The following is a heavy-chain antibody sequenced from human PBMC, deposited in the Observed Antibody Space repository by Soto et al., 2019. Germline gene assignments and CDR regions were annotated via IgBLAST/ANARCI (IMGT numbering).Heavy chain of an antibody. CDR3: ARATYHFDSSGYWRRRGAFDI. J-gene: IGHJ3*02. V-gene: IGHV4-30-4*01. CDR2: IYYSGST. Sequence: QVQLQESGPGQVKPSQTLSLTCTVSGGSISSGDYYWSWIRQPPGKGLACIGYIYYSGSTYYNPSLKSRVTISVDTSKNRFSLKLRSVTAADTAVYYCARATYHFDSSGYWRRRGAFDIWGQGTMVAVSS. D-gene: IGHD6-19*01. CDR1: GGSISSGDYY.